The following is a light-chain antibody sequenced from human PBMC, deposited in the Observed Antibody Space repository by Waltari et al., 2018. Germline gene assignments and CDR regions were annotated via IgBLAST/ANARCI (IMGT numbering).Light chain of an antibody. Sequence: DIQMTQSPSSLSASVGDRVTITCRASRGITNSLVWYQQKPGKVPNLLIFAASTLQSGVPSRFSASGAGSDFTLTISSLQPEVAATYYCQQYDSVPPTFGQGTKVDIK. CDR3: QQYDSVPPT. CDR1: RGITNS. V-gene: IGKV1-27*01. CDR2: AAS. J-gene: IGKJ1*01.